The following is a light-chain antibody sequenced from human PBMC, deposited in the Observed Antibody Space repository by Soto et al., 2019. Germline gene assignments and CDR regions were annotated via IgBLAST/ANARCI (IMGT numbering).Light chain of an antibody. V-gene: IGKV3-11*01. CDR2: GAS. J-gene: IGKJ4*01. CDR1: QSVSSY. CDR3: QQRSNWPPGGT. Sequence: EIVLTQSPATLSLSPGERATLSCRASQSVSSYLAWYQQKPGQAPRLLIFGASSRATGIPDRFSGSGSGTDFTLTISRLEPEDFAVYYCQQRSNWPPGGTFGGGTKVDIK.